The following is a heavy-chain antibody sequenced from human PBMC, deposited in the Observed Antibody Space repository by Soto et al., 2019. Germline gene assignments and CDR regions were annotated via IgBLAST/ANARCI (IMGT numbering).Heavy chain of an antibody. CDR3: ARMRVSDFSSGSFRRCWFDS. Sequence: QVQLQQWGAGLLKPSETLSLTCAVNGGSFNTYYWTWIRQPPGKGLEWIGEIKHSGGTNYNPSLKRRVTISVDTSKNHVSLNLTSVTAADTAVYYCARMRVSDFSSGSFRRCWFDSWGQGTLVNGS. CDR1: GGSFNTYY. D-gene: IGHD3-3*01. V-gene: IGHV4-34*02. J-gene: IGHJ5*01. CDR2: IKHSGGT.